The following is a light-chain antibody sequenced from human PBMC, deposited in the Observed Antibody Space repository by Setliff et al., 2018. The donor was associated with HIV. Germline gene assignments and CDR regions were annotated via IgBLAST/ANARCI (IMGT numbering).Light chain of an antibody. CDR2: QAT. CDR3: CSNTGSNTYV. Sequence: QSVLTQPASVSGSPGHSITISCTGTSSDVGLYNLVSWYQQHPGKAPKLMIYQATKRPSGVSNRFSGSKSGNTASLTISGLQAEDEADCYCCSNTGSNTYVFGTGTKVTVL. J-gene: IGLJ1*01. CDR1: SSDVGLYNL. V-gene: IGLV2-23*01.